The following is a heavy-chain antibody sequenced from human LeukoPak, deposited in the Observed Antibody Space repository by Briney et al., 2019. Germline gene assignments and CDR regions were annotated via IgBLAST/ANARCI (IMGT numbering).Heavy chain of an antibody. CDR1: GGSFSGYY. Sequence: PSETLSLTCAVYGGSFSGYYWSWIRQPPGKGLEWIGEINHSGSTNYNPSLKSRVTISVDTSKNQFSLKLSSVTAADTAVYYCAKDLNPYSSSWYGVDYWGQGTLVTVSS. CDR3: AKDLNPYSSSWYGVDY. CDR2: INHSGST. J-gene: IGHJ4*02. V-gene: IGHV4-34*01. D-gene: IGHD6-13*01.